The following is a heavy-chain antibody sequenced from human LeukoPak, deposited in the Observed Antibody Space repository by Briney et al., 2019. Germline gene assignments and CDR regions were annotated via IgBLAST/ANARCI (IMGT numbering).Heavy chain of an antibody. Sequence: ASVKVSCKASGYTFTGYYMHWVRQAPGQGLEWMGWINPNSGGTNYAQKFQGWVTMTRDTSISTAYMELSRLRSDDTAVYYCARDVQGVNYDILTGYYRAAFGFDYWGQGTLVTVSS. CDR2: INPNSGGT. CDR3: ARDVQGVNYDILTGYYRAAFGFDY. D-gene: IGHD3-9*01. J-gene: IGHJ4*02. V-gene: IGHV1-2*04. CDR1: GYTFTGYY.